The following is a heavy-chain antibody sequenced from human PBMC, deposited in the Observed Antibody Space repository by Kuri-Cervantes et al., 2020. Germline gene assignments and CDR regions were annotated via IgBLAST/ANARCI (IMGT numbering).Heavy chain of an antibody. Sequence: GGSLRLSCAASGFTFRDHWLGWVRQAPGKGLEWVATINNDAKEKYIVDSLKGRFTISRDNSKNTLYLQMNSLRAEDTAVYYCARDGARQLALYYYYYYMDVWGKGTTVTVSS. V-gene: IGHV3-7*01. J-gene: IGHJ6*03. CDR1: GFTFRDHW. CDR2: INNDAKEK. CDR3: ARDGARQLALYYYYYYMDV. D-gene: IGHD6-13*01.